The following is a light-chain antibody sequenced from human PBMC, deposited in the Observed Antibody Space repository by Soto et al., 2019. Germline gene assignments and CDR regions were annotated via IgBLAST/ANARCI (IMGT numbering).Light chain of an antibody. CDR3: SSSTSITTWV. V-gene: IGLV2-14*01. CDR2: EVS. Sequence: QSALTQPASMSGSPGQSITIYCTGTSSDVGGYNYVSWYQQHPGKAPKLIIYEVSNRPSGVSNRFSGSKSGNTASLTISGLQAEDEADYYCSSSTSITTWVFGGGTKLTVL. CDR1: SSDVGGYNY. J-gene: IGLJ3*02.